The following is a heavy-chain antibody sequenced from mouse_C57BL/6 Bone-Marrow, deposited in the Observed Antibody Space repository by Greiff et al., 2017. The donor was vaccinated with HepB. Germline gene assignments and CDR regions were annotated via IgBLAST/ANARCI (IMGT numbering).Heavy chain of an antibody. CDR2: IYPGSGNT. D-gene: IGHD1-1*01. CDR1: GYTFTDYY. CDR3: ARDYGSSPAWFAY. J-gene: IGHJ3*01. Sequence: VMLVESGAELVRPGASVKLSCKASGYTFTDYYINWVKQRPGQGLEWIARIYPGSGNTYYNEKFKGKATLTAEKSSSTAYMQLSSLTSEDSAVYFCARDYGSSPAWFAYWGQGTLVTVSA. V-gene: IGHV1-76*01.